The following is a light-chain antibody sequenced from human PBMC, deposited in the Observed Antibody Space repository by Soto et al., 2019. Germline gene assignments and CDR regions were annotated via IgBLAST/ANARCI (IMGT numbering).Light chain of an antibody. CDR1: SSDVGGYKY. V-gene: IGLV2-8*01. CDR3: SSYAGSNKYV. CDR2: EVS. J-gene: IGLJ1*01. Sequence: QSALAQPPSASGSPGQSVTISCTGTSSDVGGYKYVSWYQQHPGKAPKLLIYEVSKRPSGVPDRFSGSKSGNTASLTVSGLQAEDEADYYCSSYAGSNKYVVGTGTKV.